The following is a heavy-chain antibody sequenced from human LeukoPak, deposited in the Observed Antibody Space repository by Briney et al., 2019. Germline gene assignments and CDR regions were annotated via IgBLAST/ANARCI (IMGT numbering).Heavy chain of an antibody. Sequence: GGSLRLSCAASGFTFSNYAMCWVRQAPGQGLELDSIRSDNGGSPYYADSVKGRFTISRDNSKNTLHLHMNSLRVEDTAVYYCAKDHETYSSRWFDSWGQGTLVTVSS. CDR1: GFTFSNYA. D-gene: IGHD2-21*01. J-gene: IGHJ5*01. CDR3: AKDHETYSSRWFDS. V-gene: IGHV3-23*01. CDR2: RSDNGGSP.